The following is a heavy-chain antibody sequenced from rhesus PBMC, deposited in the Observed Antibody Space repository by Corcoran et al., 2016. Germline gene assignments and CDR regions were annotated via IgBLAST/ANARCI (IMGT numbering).Heavy chain of an antibody. CDR1: GGSISDRYR. D-gene: IGHD2-21*01. V-gene: IGHV4S10*01. CDR2: IHGSVTST. CDR3: ARDRVGYCTGSGCPYNRVDV. Sequence: QVQLQESGPGVVKPSETLSLTCAVPGGSISDRYRWSWIRQSPGTGLDWLGYIHGSVTSTNYNPSLKSRVTISKDTSKNQFSLKLSSVTAADTAVYYCARDRVGYCTGSGCPYNRVDVWGPGVLVTVSS. J-gene: IGHJ5-1*01.